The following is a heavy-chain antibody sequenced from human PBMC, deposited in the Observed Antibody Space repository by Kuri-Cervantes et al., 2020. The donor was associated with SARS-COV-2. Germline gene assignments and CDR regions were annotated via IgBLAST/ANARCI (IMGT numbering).Heavy chain of an antibody. Sequence: SETLSLTCTVSGYSISSGYYWSWIRQPPGKGLEWIGYIYYSGSTSYNPSLKSRVTISVDTSKNQFSLKLSSVTAADTAVYYCARRGLGFGELFYFDYWGQGTLVTVSS. D-gene: IGHD3-10*01. CDR3: ARRGLGFGELFYFDY. CDR2: IYYSGST. CDR1: GYSISSGYY. V-gene: IGHV4-38-2*02. J-gene: IGHJ4*02.